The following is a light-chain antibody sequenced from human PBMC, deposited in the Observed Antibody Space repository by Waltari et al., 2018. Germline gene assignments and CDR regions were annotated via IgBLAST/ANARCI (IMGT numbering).Light chain of an antibody. CDR3: AAWDDNLSGWL. CDR1: STNIGTSS. J-gene: IGLJ2*01. V-gene: IGLV1-44*01. CDR2: SNN. Sequence: QSVLTQPPSASGTPGQTVTIPCSGGSTNIGTSSVKWYQHIEGTAPRLIIYSNNDRPSGVPARFSGSKSGTSASLVITGLHSEDEADYFCAAWDDNLSGWLLGGGTRVTVL.